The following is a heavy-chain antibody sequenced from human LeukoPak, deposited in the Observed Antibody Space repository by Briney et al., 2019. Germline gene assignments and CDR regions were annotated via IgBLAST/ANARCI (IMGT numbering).Heavy chain of an antibody. V-gene: IGHV4-34*01. CDR1: GGSFSGYY. D-gene: IGHD5-18*01. CDR3: ARRIQSGWFDP. Sequence: PSETLSLTCAVYGGSFSGYYWSWIRQPPGKGPEWIGEINHSGSTNYNPSLKSRVTISVDTSKNQFSLKLSSVTAADTAVYYCARRIQSGWFDPWGQGTLVTVSS. J-gene: IGHJ5*02. CDR2: INHSGST.